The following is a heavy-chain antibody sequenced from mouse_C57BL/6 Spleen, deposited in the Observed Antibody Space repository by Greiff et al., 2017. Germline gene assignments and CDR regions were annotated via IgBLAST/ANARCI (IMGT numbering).Heavy chain of an antibody. J-gene: IGHJ4*01. CDR1: GFTFSDYG. Sequence: EVKLVESGGGLVKPGGSLKLSCAASGFTFSDYGMHWVRQAPEKGLEWVAYISSGSSTIYYADTVKGRFTISRDNAKNTLFLQMTSLRSEDTAMYYCARKCYYSNYNYAMDYWGQGTSVTVSS. CDR2: ISSGSSTI. V-gene: IGHV5-17*01. D-gene: IGHD2-5*01. CDR3: ARKCYYSNYNYAMDY.